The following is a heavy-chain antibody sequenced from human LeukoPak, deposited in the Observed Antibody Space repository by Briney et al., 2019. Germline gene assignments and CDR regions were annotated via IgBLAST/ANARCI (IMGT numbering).Heavy chain of an antibody. Sequence: GGSLRLSCGASGFIFGNYGMHWVRQDPGKGLEWVSGISWNSASIGYANSVKGRFTISRDNAKNSLYLQMNSLRPEDTALYYCVKDLDLGFGNFFPLFDNWGQGTLVTVSS. CDR3: VKDLDLGFGNFFPLFDN. J-gene: IGHJ4*02. D-gene: IGHD3-10*01. V-gene: IGHV3-9*01. CDR1: GFIFGNYG. CDR2: ISWNSASI.